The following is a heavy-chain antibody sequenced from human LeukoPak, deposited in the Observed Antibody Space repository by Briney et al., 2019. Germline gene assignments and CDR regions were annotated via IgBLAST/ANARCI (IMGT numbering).Heavy chain of an antibody. CDR1: GYTFTIYG. J-gene: IGHJ6*02. V-gene: IGHV1-18*01. Sequence: ASVKVSYKASGYTFTIYGISWVRQAPGQGLEWMGWISAYNGNTNYAQKLQGRVTMTTDTSTSTAYMELRSLRSDDTAVYYCARDIVVVPAATPGDYYGMDVWGQGTTVTVSS. CDR2: ISAYNGNT. CDR3: ARDIVVVPAATPGDYYGMDV. D-gene: IGHD2-2*01.